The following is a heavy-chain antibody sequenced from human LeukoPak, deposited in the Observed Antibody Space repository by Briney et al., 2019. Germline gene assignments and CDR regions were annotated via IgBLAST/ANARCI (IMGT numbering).Heavy chain of an antibody. V-gene: IGHV4-59*01. CDR1: GGSISSYY. Sequence: SETLSLTCTVSGGSISSYYWSWIRQPPGKGLECIGYIYYRGGTNYNPSLKSRVTMSVDRSKNQFSLKLRSVTAADTAVYYCARASPRGDHMDVWGKGTTVTVSS. D-gene: IGHD2-21*02. J-gene: IGHJ6*03. CDR2: IYYRGGT. CDR3: ARASPRGDHMDV.